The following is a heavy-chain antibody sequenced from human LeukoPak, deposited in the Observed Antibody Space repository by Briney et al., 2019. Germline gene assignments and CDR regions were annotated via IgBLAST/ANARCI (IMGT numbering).Heavy chain of an antibody. CDR2: IKRKSDGGTT. J-gene: IGHJ4*02. CDR3: TTEWGVVGATPTRYYFDY. V-gene: IGHV3-15*01. D-gene: IGHD1-26*01. CDR1: GFTFSNAW. Sequence: GGSLRLSCAASGFTFSNAWMSWVRQAPGKGVEWVGRIKRKSDGGTTDYAAPVKGRFTISRDDSKNTLYLQMNSLKTEDTAVYYCTTEWGVVGATPTRYYFDYWGQGTLVTVSS.